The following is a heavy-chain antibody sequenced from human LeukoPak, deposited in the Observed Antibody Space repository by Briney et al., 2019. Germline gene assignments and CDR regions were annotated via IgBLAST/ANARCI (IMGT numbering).Heavy chain of an antibody. D-gene: IGHD3-3*01. Sequence: GGSLRLSCAASGFSVSSNYMSWVRQAPGKGLESVSVIYSGGTTHYADSVKGRFTISRDISKNTLYLQMNSLRADDTAVYYCARMLISSGYYVDSWGQGTLVTVSS. CDR1: GFSVSSNY. CDR3: ARMLISSGYYVDS. CDR2: IYSGGTT. V-gene: IGHV3-53*01. J-gene: IGHJ4*02.